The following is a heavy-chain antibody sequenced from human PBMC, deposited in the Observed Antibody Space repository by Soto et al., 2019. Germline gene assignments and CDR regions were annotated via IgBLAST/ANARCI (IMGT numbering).Heavy chain of an antibody. J-gene: IGHJ5*02. CDR1: GYTFTGHY. CDR3: GRGRSGPIVIFS. CDR2: IGPESGAT. Sequence: ASVKVSCKTSGYTFTGHYIHWVRQAPQQGPEWMGEIGPESGATRYAQKFRGRVTMTMDTSITRVYMELKNLSPDDTAVYYCGRGRSGPIVIFSCGQGTPVTVSS. D-gene: IGHD1-26*01. V-gene: IGHV1-2*02.